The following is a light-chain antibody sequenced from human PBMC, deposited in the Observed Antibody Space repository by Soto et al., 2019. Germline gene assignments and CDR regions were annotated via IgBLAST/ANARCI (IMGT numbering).Light chain of an antibody. CDR1: DGGGRS. CDR2: DAS. V-gene: IGKV3-11*01. CDR3: LQRSDWRT. Sequence: IVLTQSPVSLSLSPGERATLSCRGIDGGGRSVAWFQQRPAQAPRLLIYDASNRATGIPARFSGSGSGIDFTLTISRLDPEDFAVYYCLQRSDWRTFGRGTKVEIK. J-gene: IGKJ1*01.